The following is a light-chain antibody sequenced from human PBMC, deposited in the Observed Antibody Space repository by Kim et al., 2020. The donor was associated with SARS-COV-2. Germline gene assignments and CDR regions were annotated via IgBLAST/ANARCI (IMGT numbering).Light chain of an antibody. V-gene: IGLV1-40*01. J-gene: IGLJ2*01. CDR1: TTNIRAGYD. CDR3: QSYDSSLSGVL. CDR2: GNS. Sequence: RLTHPSTCNTTNIRAGYDVHWYQQLPETAPKLLIYGNSNRPSGVPDRFSGSKSGTSASLAITGLQAEDEADYYCQSYDSSLSGVLFGGGTQLTVL.